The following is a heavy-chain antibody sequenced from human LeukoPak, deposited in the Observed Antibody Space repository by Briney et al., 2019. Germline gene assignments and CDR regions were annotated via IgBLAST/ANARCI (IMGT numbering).Heavy chain of an antibody. CDR2: IDWDDDK. V-gene: IGHV2-70*20. Sequence: SGPTLVNPTQTLTLTCTFSGFSLSTNGMSVTWVRQPPGKALEWLAHIDWDDDKYYSASLKTRLTISKDTSKNQVVLTMTNMDPVDTATYYCARCIAATGTVDYWGQGALVTVSS. D-gene: IGHD6-13*01. CDR1: GFSLSTNGMS. CDR3: ARCIAATGTVDY. J-gene: IGHJ4*02.